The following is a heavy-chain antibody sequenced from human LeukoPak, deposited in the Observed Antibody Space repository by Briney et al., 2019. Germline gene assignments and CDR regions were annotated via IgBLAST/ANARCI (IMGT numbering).Heavy chain of an antibody. D-gene: IGHD3-10*01. V-gene: IGHV4-59*12. CDR3: AGYYGSGQWDN. CDR2: TYNSGSS. CDR1: GVSISSYY. J-gene: IGHJ4*02. Sequence: SETLSLTCAVSGVSISSYYWSWLRQPPGKGLEWIGYTYNSGSSSYSPSFKSRVTISTDTPRNQFFLRLTSVTAADTAVYYCAGYYGSGQWDNWGQGTLVTVSS.